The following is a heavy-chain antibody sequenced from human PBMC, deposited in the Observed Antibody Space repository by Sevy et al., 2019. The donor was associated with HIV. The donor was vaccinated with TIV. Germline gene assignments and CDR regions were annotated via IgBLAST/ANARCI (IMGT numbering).Heavy chain of an antibody. Sequence: GGSLRLSCAASGFTFNSFSMHWVRQAPDKGLEWVATISFDGAYDHYADSVKGRFTISRDNSRNSLYLQMNSLRSEDTALYYCALERLSSNVAEYFQNWGQGTLVTVSS. CDR1: GFTFNSFS. CDR2: ISFDGAYD. CDR3: ALERLSSNVAEYFQN. J-gene: IGHJ1*01. D-gene: IGHD1-1*01. V-gene: IGHV3-30*01.